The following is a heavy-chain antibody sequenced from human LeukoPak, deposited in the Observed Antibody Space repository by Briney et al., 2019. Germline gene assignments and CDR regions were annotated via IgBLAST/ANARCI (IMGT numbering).Heavy chain of an antibody. D-gene: IGHD3-10*01. CDR2: MSGSGDTT. V-gene: IGHV3-23*01. CDR1: GFTFSSCA. J-gene: IGHJ4*02. CDR3: TRPSQVGSGTDYYFDS. Sequence: GGSLRLSCAASGFTFSSCAMSWVRQAPGKGLEWVSGMSGSGDTTYYADSVKGRFTISRDNSKNTLYLQMNSLRVEDTAVYFCTRPSQVGSGTDYYFDSWGQGTLVSVSS.